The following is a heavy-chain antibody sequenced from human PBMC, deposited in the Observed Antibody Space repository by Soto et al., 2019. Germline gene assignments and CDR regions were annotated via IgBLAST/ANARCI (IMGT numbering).Heavy chain of an antibody. CDR1: GGTFSSYA. CDR3: ASGTYYQLLRIYYYYGMDV. V-gene: IGHV1-69*13. J-gene: IGHJ6*02. CDR2: IIPIFGTA. Sequence: VKVSCKASGGTFSSYAISWVRQAPGQGLEWMGGIIPIFGTANYAQKFQGRVTITADESTSTAYMELSSLRSEDTAVYYGASGTYYQLLRIYYYYGMDVWGQGTTVTVSS. D-gene: IGHD2-2*01.